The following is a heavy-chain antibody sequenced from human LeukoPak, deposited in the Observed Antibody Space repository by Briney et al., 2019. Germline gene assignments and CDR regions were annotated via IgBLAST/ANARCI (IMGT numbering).Heavy chain of an antibody. CDR2: TYYRSKWYN. J-gene: IGHJ3*02. CDR3: ATERRGTSAFDI. CDR1: GDSVSSNSAA. V-gene: IGHV6-1*01. Sequence: SQTLSLTCAISGDSVSSNSAAWNWIRQSPSRGLEWLGRTYYRSKWYNEYSVSVKSRVIINPETSKNQFSLQLNSVTPEDTAVYYCATERRGTSAFDIWGQGTMVTVSS.